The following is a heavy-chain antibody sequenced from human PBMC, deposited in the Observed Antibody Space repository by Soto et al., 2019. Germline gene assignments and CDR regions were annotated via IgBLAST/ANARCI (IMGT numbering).Heavy chain of an antibody. D-gene: IGHD2-15*01. CDR2: ISYDGSNK. CDR1: GFTFSSYG. J-gene: IGHJ4*02. Sequence: GGSLRLSCAASGFTFSSYGMHWVRQAPGKGLEWVAVISYDGSNKYYADSVKGRFTISRDNSKNTLYLQMNSLRAEDTAVYYCAKDHSGRGLDYWGQGTLVTVPS. CDR3: AKDHSGRGLDY. V-gene: IGHV3-30*18.